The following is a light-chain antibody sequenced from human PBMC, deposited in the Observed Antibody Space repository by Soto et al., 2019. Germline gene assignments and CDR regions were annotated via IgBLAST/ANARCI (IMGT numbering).Light chain of an antibody. CDR2: SAS. Sequence: EIVMTQSPAFLSVSPGERVILSCRASQSVFSNLAWYQQKPGQAPRLLIYSASARVTGIPARFSGRGSGTECTLTISSLQSEDFAVYYCQQYHNRPPLSFGRGTKVEIK. J-gene: IGKJ4*01. CDR1: QSVFSN. V-gene: IGKV3-15*01. CDR3: QQYHNRPPLS.